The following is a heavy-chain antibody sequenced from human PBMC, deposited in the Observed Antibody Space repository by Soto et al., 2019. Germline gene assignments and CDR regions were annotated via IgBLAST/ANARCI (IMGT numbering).Heavy chain of an antibody. D-gene: IGHD3-10*01. Sequence: SETLSLTCTVSGGSISSSSYYWSWIRQPPGKGLEWIGSIYYSGSTYYNPSLKSRVTISVDTSKNQFSLKLSSVTAADTAVYYCARVLWFGELASWFDPWGQGTLVTVSS. CDR1: GGSISSSSYY. V-gene: IGHV4-39*01. CDR2: IYYSGST. CDR3: ARVLWFGELASWFDP. J-gene: IGHJ5*02.